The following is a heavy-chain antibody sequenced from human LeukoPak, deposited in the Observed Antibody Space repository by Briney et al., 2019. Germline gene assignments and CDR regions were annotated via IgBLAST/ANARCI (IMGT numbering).Heavy chain of an antibody. V-gene: IGHV4-39*07. Sequence: SETLSLTCTVSGGSISSSSYYWGWIRQPPGEGLEWIGSIYYSGSTNYNPSLKSRVTISVDTSKTQFSLKLNSVTAADTAVYYCARVGDTAMAPFAWWSQGTLVTVSS. CDR3: ARVGDTAMAPFAW. CDR2: IYYSGST. CDR1: GGSISSSSYY. J-gene: IGHJ4*02. D-gene: IGHD5-18*01.